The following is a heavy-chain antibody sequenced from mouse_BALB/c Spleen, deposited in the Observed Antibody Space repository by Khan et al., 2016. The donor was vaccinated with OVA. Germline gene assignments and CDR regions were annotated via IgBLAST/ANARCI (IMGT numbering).Heavy chain of an antibody. V-gene: IGHV3-2*02. J-gene: IGHJ4*01. D-gene: IGHD2-3*01. Sequence: EVQLQESGPGLVNPSQSLSLTCTVTGYSFTSDYAWNWIRQFPGNKLEWMGYISHSGSISYNPSLTSRISITLDTSKNQVFLQLNSVTTEDTATFYCCGTDGYYFYAMDYWGQGTSVTVSS. CDR3: CGTDGYYFYAMDY. CDR2: ISHSGSI. CDR1: GYSFTSDYA.